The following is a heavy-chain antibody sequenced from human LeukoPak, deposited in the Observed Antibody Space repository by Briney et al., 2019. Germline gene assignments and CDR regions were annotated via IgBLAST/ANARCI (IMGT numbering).Heavy chain of an antibody. CDR2: ISYDGSNK. CDR1: GFTFSSYA. CDR3: ARINLGMIVKMGYFDY. D-gene: IGHD3-22*01. J-gene: IGHJ4*02. V-gene: IGHV3-30*04. Sequence: PGGSLRLSCAASGFTFSSYAMHWVRQAPGKGLEWVAVISYDGSNKYYAGSVKGRFTISRDNSKNTLYLQMNSLRAEDTAAYYCARINLGMIVKMGYFDYWGQGTLVTVSS.